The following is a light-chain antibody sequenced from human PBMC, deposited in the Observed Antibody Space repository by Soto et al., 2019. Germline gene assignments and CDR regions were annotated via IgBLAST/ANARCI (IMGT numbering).Light chain of an antibody. V-gene: IGKV3-15*01. J-gene: IGKJ4*01. CDR1: QSVNSN. Sequence: EKVKTQSPAALSVSPGERATLSCRASQSVNSNLAWYQRKPGQAPRLLLYGASTRATGIPARFSGSASGTEFTLTISSLQSEDSAVYCCQQYNDWPLTFGGGTKVEIK. CDR2: GAS. CDR3: QQYNDWPLT.